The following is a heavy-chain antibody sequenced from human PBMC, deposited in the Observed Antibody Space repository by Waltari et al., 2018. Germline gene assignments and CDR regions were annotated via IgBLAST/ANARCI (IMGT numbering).Heavy chain of an antibody. D-gene: IGHD3-10*01. CDR2: IYSGGSA. CDR3: ARGHRGSRPL. V-gene: IGHV3-53*01. Sequence: EVRLVASGGDLFQPGGSLRLSCAASGFPVSSDSMNWLRQAPGKGLEWVSVIYSGGSANYTDSVKGRFIVSRDNSRNTLYLQMNGLRADDTAIYYCARGHRGSRPLWGQGTLVTVSS. CDR1: GFPVSSDS. J-gene: IGHJ4*02.